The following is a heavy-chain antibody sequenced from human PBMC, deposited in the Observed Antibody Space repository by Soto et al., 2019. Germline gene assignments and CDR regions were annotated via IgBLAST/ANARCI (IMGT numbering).Heavy chain of an antibody. J-gene: IGHJ6*02. CDR2: IYHSGST. V-gene: IGHV4-30-2*01. D-gene: IGHD5-18*01. Sequence: SETLSLTCAVSGGSISSGGYSWSWIRQPPGKGLEWIGYIYHSGSTYYNPSLKSRVTISVDRSKNQFSLKLSSVTAADTAVYYCATLGYSYGYYYGMDVWGQGTTVTVSS. CDR3: ATLGYSYGYYYGMDV. CDR1: GGSISSGGYS.